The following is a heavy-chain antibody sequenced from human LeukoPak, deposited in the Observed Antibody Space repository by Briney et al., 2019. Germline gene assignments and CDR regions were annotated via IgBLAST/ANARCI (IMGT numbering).Heavy chain of an antibody. J-gene: IGHJ4*02. CDR1: GFTFSSYA. V-gene: IGHV3-23*01. Sequence: PGGSLRLSCAASGFTFSSYAMSWVRQAPGKXXXXXXAISGSGGSTYYADSVKGRFTISRDNSKNTLYLQMNSLRAEDTAVYYCAKGELVVAGTFFDWWGQGTLVTVPS. CDR2: ISGSGGST. CDR3: AKGELVVAGTFFDW. D-gene: IGHD6-19*01.